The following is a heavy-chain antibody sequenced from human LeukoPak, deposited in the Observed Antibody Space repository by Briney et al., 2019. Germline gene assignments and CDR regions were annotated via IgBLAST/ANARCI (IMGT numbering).Heavy chain of an antibody. CDR1: GGSFSGYY. J-gene: IGHJ5*02. Sequence: KPSETLSLTCAVYGGSFSGYYWSWIRQPPGKGLEWIGEINHSGSTNYNPSLKSRVTISVDTSKNQFSLKLSSMTAADTAVYYCARGRGRFDPWGQGTLVTVSS. D-gene: IGHD3-10*01. V-gene: IGHV4-34*01. CDR2: INHSGST. CDR3: ARGRGRFDP.